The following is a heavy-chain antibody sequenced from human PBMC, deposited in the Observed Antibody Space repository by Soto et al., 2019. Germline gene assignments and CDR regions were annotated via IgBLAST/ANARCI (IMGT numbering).Heavy chain of an antibody. J-gene: IGHJ6*02. CDR3: ARTPGVVWGNGMDL. Sequence: PGGSLRLSCAASGFTFSSYAMHWVRQAPGKGLEWVAVISYDGSNKYYADSVKGRFTISRDNSKNTLYLQMNSLRAEDTAVYYCARTPGVVWGNGMDLWGQGPTVTVSS. CDR2: ISYDGSNK. V-gene: IGHV3-30-3*01. D-gene: IGHD3-3*01. CDR1: GFTFSSYA.